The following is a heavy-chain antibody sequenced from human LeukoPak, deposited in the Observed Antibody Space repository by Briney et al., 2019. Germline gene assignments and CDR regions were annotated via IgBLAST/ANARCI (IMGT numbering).Heavy chain of an antibody. V-gene: IGHV3-48*01. J-gene: IGHJ3*01. Sequence: PGGPLRLSCAASGFAFSNYNMTWVRQAPGKGLEWVSYSSSSSHSIYYADSAKPRFTVSRDNAQDSLYLQLHHLKAADTAVYYCARALTRDALDLWGQGKMVTVSS. CDR1: GFAFSNYN. CDR3: ARALTRDALDL. CDR2: SSSSSHSI.